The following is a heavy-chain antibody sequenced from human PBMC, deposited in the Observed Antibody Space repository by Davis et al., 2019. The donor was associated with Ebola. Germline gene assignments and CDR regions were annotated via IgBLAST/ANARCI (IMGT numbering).Heavy chain of an antibody. V-gene: IGHV3-30*03. CDR1: EFTFSSYW. D-gene: IGHD3-3*01. CDR3: ARDDQEWLPHY. CDR2: ISYDGNKK. Sequence: GESLKISCAASEFTFSSYWMHWVRQAPGKGLEWVTIISYDGNKKYYADSVKGRFSISRDNSKNTVYLQMDSLRTEDTAVYYCARDDQEWLPHYWGQGTLVTVSS. J-gene: IGHJ4*02.